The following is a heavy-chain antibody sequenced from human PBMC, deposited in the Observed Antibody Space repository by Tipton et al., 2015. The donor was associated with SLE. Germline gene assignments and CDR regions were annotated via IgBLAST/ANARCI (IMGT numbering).Heavy chain of an antibody. Sequence: LRLSCAASGFTVSSNYMSWIRQPPGKGLEWIGSIYYSGSTYYNPSLKSRVTISVDTSKNQFSLKLSSVTAADTAVYYCARQEWGGDAFDIWGQGTMVTVSS. J-gene: IGHJ3*02. CDR3: ARQEWGGDAFDI. V-gene: IGHV4-39*07. CDR2: IYYSGST. CDR1: GFTVSSNY. D-gene: IGHD3-16*01.